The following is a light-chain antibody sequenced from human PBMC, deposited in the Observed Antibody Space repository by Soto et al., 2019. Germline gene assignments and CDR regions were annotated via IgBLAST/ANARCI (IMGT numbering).Light chain of an antibody. CDR2: GAS. J-gene: IGKJ1*01. Sequence: EKVMTQSPANLSMSPGERATLSCRASQSVSSYLAWYQQKPGQAPRLLIYGASTRATGIPARFSGSGSGTEFTLTISSLQSEDFAVYYCQQYNNRPSWTFGQGTKVEIK. CDR3: QQYNNRPSWT. CDR1: QSVSSY. V-gene: IGKV3-15*01.